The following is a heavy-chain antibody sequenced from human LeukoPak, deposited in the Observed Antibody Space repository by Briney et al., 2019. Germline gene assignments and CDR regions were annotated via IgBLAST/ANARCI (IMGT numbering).Heavy chain of an antibody. CDR2: ISSSSSYI. J-gene: IGHJ5*02. CDR1: GLAFSSYS. CDR3: ARFLGNYFDP. Sequence: PGGSLRLSCAASGLAFSSYSMNWVRQAPGKGLEWVSSISSSSSYIYYADSVKDRFTISRDNAKNSLYLQMNSLRAEDTAVYYCARFLGNYFDPWGQGTLVTVSS. V-gene: IGHV3-21*01. D-gene: IGHD4-4*01.